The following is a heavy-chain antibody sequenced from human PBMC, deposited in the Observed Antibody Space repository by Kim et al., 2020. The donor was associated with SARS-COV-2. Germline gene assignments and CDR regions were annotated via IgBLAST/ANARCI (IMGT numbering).Heavy chain of an antibody. CDR3: ATDGGSGWSYFDY. Sequence: YAQKFQGRVTMTRDTSTSTVYMELSSLRFEDTAVYYCATDGGSGWSYFDYWGQGTLVTVSS. V-gene: IGHV1-46*01. D-gene: IGHD6-19*01. J-gene: IGHJ4*02.